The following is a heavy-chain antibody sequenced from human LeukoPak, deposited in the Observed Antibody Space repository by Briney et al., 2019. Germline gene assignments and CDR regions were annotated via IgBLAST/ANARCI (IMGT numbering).Heavy chain of an antibody. V-gene: IGHV4-59*01. CDR3: ARVREHITIFGVAYNWFDP. J-gene: IGHJ5*02. CDR1: GGSISSYY. CDR2: IYYSGST. D-gene: IGHD3-3*01. Sequence: PSETLSLTCTVSGGSISSYYWSWIRQPPGKGLEWIGYIYYSGSTNYNPPLQSRVTISVDTSKNQFSLKLSSVTAADTAVYYCARVREHITIFGVAYNWFDPWGQGTLVTVSS.